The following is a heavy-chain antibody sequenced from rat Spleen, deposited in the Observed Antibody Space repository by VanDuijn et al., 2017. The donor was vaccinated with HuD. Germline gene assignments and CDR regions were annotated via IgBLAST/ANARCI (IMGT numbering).Heavy chain of an antibody. CDR2: IWAGGGT. CDR3: TRALGPGYNYGYFDY. D-gene: IGHD1-4*01. J-gene: IGHJ2*01. CDR1: GLSLTSYH. V-gene: IGHV2-13*01. Sequence: QVQLKESGPGLVQPSQTLSLTCTVSGLSLTSYHVSWVRQPPGKSLVWMGTIWAGGGTNYNSAVKSRLSISRDTSKSQVLLKMNSLQTDDTAIYYCTRALGPGYNYGYFDYWGQGVMVTVSS.